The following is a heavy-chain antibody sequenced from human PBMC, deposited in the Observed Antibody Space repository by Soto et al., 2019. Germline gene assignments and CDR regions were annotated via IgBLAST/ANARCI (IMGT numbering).Heavy chain of an antibody. D-gene: IGHD3-16*01. CDR3: ARGLSWNTYLDL. V-gene: IGHV4-59*01. J-gene: IGHJ5*02. Sequence: QVKLQESGPGLVKASETLSLTCSVSGASITTKSWNWIRQVPGKGLEWIGYVYYSGTTNYNPSLKIRVIISIDTSKNQVFLNVTSVTDADTAVYYCARGLSWNTYLDLLGQGVRVSVSS. CDR1: GASITTKS. CDR2: VYYSGTT.